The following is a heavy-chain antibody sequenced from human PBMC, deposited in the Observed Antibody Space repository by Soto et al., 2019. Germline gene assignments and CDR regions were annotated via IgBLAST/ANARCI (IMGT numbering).Heavy chain of an antibody. J-gene: IGHJ4*02. CDR1: GFTFSSYG. Sequence: GGSLGLSCAASGFTFSSYGMHWVRQAPGKGLEWVAVISYDGSNKYYADSVKGRFTISRDNSKNTLYLQMNSLRAEDTAVYYCAKVPRGSGWLYFDYWGQGTLVTVSS. CDR2: ISYDGSNK. D-gene: IGHD6-19*01. CDR3: AKVPRGSGWLYFDY. V-gene: IGHV3-30*18.